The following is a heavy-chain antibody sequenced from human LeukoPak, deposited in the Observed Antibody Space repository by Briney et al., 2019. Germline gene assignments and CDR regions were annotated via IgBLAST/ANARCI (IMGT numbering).Heavy chain of an antibody. Sequence: ASVKVSCKASGYTFTGYYVHWVRQAPGQGLEWMGWINPYSGDTNYAQKFQGRDTMTRDTSISTAYMELSSLKSDDTAVYYCARVAMSGIGSDDFWGQGTLVTASS. J-gene: IGHJ4*02. CDR1: GYTFTGYY. D-gene: IGHD1-26*01. CDR2: INPYSGDT. CDR3: ARVAMSGIGSDDF. V-gene: IGHV1-2*02.